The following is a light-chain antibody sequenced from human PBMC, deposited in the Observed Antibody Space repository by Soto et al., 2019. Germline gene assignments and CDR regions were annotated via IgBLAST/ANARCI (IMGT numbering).Light chain of an antibody. CDR2: AAS. CDR3: QQLNSYPLT. CDR1: QSISSN. Sequence: EIELTQSPAFLSASPGDRVTITCRASQSISSNLAWYQQKPGKAPKLLIYAASTMHSGLPSRFSGSGSGTEFTLTISSLQPEDFATYYCQQLNSYPLTFGRGTRLEIK. J-gene: IGKJ5*01. V-gene: IGKV1-9*01.